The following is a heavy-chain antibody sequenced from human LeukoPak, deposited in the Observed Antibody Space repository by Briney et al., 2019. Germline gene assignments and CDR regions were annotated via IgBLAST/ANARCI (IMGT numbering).Heavy chain of an antibody. Sequence: GGSLRLSCAASGFTFSSYGMHWVRQAPGKGLEWVAVISYDGSNKYYADSVKGRFTISRDNSKNTLYLQMSSLRAEDTAIYYCAKIRESYGTHWGQGTLVTVSS. D-gene: IGHD5-18*01. CDR2: ISYDGSNK. J-gene: IGHJ4*02. V-gene: IGHV3-33*05. CDR3: AKIRESYGTH. CDR1: GFTFSSYG.